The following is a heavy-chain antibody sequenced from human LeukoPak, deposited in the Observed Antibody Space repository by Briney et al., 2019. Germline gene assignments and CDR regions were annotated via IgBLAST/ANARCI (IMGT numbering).Heavy chain of an antibody. D-gene: IGHD4-17*01. V-gene: IGHV3-74*01. CDR2: INSDGSST. Sequence: PGGSLRLSCAASGFTFNNYGMHWVRQAPGKGLVWVSRINSDGSSTSYADSVKGRFTISRDNAKNTLYLQMNSLRAEDTAVYYCRTVTPKGGADYWGQGTLVTVSS. J-gene: IGHJ4*02. CDR3: RTVTPKGGADY. CDR1: GFTFNNYG.